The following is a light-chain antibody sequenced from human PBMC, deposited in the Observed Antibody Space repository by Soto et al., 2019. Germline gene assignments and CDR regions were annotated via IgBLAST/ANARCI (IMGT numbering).Light chain of an antibody. Sequence: HSALTQPPSVNGSPGQSVTISCTGTGSDVGGYNRVSWYQQPPGTAPKLMIYEVSNRPSGVPDRFSGSKSGNTASLAISGLQAEDEADYYCSSYTSTTNFYVFGTGTKVTVL. J-gene: IGLJ1*01. CDR2: EVS. CDR1: GSDVGGYNR. V-gene: IGLV2-18*02. CDR3: SSYTSTTNFYV.